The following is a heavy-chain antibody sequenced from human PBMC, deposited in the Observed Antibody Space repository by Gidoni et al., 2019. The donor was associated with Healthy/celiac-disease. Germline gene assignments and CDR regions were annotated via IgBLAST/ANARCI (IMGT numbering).Heavy chain of an antibody. CDR1: GGSISSGGYY. CDR3: ARVTVWGGYPSGYFDY. CDR2: IYYSGST. V-gene: IGHV4-31*03. D-gene: IGHD5-12*01. J-gene: IGHJ4*02. Sequence: QVQLQESGPGLVKPSQTLSLTCTVSGGSISSGGYYWSWIRQPPGKGLEWIGYIYYSGSTYYNPSLKSRVTISVDTSKNQFSLKLSSVTAADTAVYYCARVTVWGGYPSGYFDYWGQGTLVTVSS.